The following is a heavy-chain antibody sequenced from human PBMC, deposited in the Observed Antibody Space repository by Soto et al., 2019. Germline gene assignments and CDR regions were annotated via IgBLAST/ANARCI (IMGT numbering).Heavy chain of an antibody. D-gene: IGHD6-19*01. CDR1: GDIVSINSAA. J-gene: IGHJ6*02. Sequence: QTLSLTCAISGDIVSINSAAWNLIRHSPSRGLEWLGRTYYRSKWYNDYAVSVKSRITINPDTSKNQFSLQLNSVTPEDTAVYYCARVRGPKYSSGGDPARGGYYYGMDVWGQGTTVTVAS. CDR2: TYYRSKWYN. V-gene: IGHV6-1*01. CDR3: ARVRGPKYSSGGDPARGGYYYGMDV.